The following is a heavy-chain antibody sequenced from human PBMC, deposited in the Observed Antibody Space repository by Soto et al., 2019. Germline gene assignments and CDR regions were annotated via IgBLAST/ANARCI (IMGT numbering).Heavy chain of an antibody. Sequence: EVQLSKSGGGLVHPGWSLRLSCAASGFTFSAYDMSWVRQAPGTGLEWVSASSGSGGSTYYADSVKGRFTISRDNSKNTLFLQMISLRAEDTAVYYCARGRLTYWGQGTLVTVSS. CDR3: ARGRLTY. CDR1: GFTFSAYD. J-gene: IGHJ4*02. D-gene: IGHD2-21*02. V-gene: IGHV3-23*01. CDR2: SSGSGGST.